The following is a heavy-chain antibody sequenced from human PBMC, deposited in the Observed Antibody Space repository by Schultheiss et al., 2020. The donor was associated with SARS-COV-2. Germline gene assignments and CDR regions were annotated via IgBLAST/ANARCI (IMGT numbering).Heavy chain of an antibody. CDR3: ARDLGSSWTYYFDY. D-gene: IGHD6-13*01. J-gene: IGHJ4*02. CDR1: GFTFDDYA. V-gene: IGHV3-9*01. Sequence: GGSLRLSCAASGFTFDDYAMHWVRQAPGKGLEWVSGVSWNSGSIGYGDSVKGRFTISRDNTKNSLYLQMNSLRVEDTAVYYCARDLGSSWTYYFDYWGQGTLVTVSS. CDR2: VSWNSGSI.